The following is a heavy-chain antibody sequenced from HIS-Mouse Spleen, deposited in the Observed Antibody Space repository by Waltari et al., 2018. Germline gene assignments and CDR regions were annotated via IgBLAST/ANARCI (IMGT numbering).Heavy chain of an antibody. Sequence: EVQLVESGGGVVQPGGSLRLSCAAPGFSVSSKYSRWVRQAPGKGLEWVSVIYSGGSTYYADSVKGRFTISRDNSKNTLYLQMNSLRAEDTAVYYCARELVTGDLDYWGQGTLVTVSS. CDR2: IYSGGST. D-gene: IGHD7-27*01. CDR3: ARELVTGDLDY. J-gene: IGHJ4*02. V-gene: IGHV3-66*01. CDR1: GFSVSSKY.